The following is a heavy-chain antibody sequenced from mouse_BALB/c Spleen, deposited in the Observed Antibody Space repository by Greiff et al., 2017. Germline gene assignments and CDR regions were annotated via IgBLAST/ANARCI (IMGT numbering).Heavy chain of an antibody. CDR3: ARYDFIYYYGSSDYYAMDY. J-gene: IGHJ4*01. V-gene: IGHV3-8*02. CDR2: ISYSGST. D-gene: IGHD1-1*01. Sequence: EVQLQQSGPSLVKPSQTLSLTCSVTGDSITSGYWNWIRKFPGNKLEYMGYISYSGSTYYNPSLKSRISITRDTSKNQYYLQLNSVTTEDTATYYCARYDFIYYYGSSDYYAMDYWGQGTSVTVSS. CDR1: GDSITSGY.